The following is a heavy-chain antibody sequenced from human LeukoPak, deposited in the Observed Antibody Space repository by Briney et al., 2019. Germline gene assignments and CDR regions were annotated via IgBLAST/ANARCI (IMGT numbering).Heavy chain of an antibody. V-gene: IGHV1-69*13. CDR3: ARTDERRYYYDSSGYYLDY. D-gene: IGHD3-22*01. CDR1: GGTFSSYA. Sequence: SVKVSCKASGGTFSSYAISWVRQAPGQGLEWMGGIIPIFGTANYAQKFQGRVAITADESTSTAYMELSSLRSEDTAVYYCARTDERRYYYDSSGYYLDYWGQGTLVTVSS. J-gene: IGHJ4*02. CDR2: IIPIFGTA.